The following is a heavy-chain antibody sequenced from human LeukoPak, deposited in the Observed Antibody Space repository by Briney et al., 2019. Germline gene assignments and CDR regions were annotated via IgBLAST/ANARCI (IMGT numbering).Heavy chain of an antibody. J-gene: IGHJ4*02. V-gene: IGHV3-21*01. CDR2: ISSSSSYI. CDR3: ARDTKFSGAFDY. Sequence: GGSLRLSCAASGFTFSSYSMNWVRQAPGKGLEWVSSISSSSSYIYYADSVKGRFTISRDNAKNSLYLQMNSLRAEVTAVYYCARDTKFSGAFDYWGQGTLVTVSS. CDR1: GFTFSSYS. D-gene: IGHD3-10*02.